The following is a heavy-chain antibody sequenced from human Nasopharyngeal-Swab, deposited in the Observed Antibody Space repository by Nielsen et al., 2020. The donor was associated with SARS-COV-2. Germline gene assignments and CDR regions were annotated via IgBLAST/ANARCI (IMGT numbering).Heavy chain of an antibody. Sequence: GESLKISCDVSAFTLVYYSMNWVRQAPGKGPEWVATISSSGNTHYSDSAKGRFSISTDKSKIAFYLQMTSLRAEDTAPYYCALWSQNHFDYWGRGTQVTVSS. D-gene: IGHD2-8*02. CDR2: ISSSGNT. CDR3: ALWSQNHFDY. V-gene: IGHV3-23*01. J-gene: IGHJ4*02. CDR1: AFTLVYYS.